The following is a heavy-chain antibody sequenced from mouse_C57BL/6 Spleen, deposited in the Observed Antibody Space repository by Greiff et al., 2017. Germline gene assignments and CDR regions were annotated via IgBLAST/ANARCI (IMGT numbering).Heavy chain of an antibody. CDR3: AKASTVRSMDY. Sequence: VQLVESGPGLVQPSQSLSITCTVSGFSLTSYGVHWVRQSPGKGLEWLGVIWRGGSTDYNAAFMSRLSITKDNSKIQVFCKMNSLQADDTAIYYCAKASTVRSMDYWGQGTSVTVSS. J-gene: IGHJ4*01. D-gene: IGHD1-1*01. V-gene: IGHV2-5*01. CDR1: GFSLTSYG. CDR2: IWRGGST.